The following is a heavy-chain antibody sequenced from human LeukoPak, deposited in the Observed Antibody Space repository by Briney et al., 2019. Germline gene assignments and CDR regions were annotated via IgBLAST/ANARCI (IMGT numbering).Heavy chain of an antibody. D-gene: IGHD3-22*01. CDR2: IYSGGST. V-gene: IGHV3-66*01. Sequence: PGGSLRLSCAASGFTFSSYTMSWVRQAPGKGLEWVSVIYSGGSTYYADSVKGRFTISRDNSKNTLYLQMNSLRAEDTAVYYCARDYFDSSGYSVYYYYGMDVWGQGTTVTVSS. J-gene: IGHJ6*02. CDR1: GFTFSSYT. CDR3: ARDYFDSSGYSVYYYYGMDV.